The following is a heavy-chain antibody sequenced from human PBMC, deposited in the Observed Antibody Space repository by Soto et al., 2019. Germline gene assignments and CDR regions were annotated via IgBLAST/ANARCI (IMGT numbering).Heavy chain of an antibody. J-gene: IGHJ4*02. D-gene: IGHD6-13*01. CDR3: ARGVLQQQLVRLPFDY. CDR2: INHSGST. V-gene: IGHV4-34*01. Sequence: PSETLSLTCAVYGGSFSGYYWSWIRQPPGKGLEWIGEINHSGSTNYNPSLKSRVTMSVDTSKSQFSLKLSSVTAADTAVYYCARGVLQQQLVRLPFDYWGQGTLVTVSS. CDR1: GGSFSGYY.